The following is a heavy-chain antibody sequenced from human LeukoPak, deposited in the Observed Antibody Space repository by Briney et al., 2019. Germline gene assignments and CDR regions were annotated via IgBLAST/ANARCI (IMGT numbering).Heavy chain of an antibody. V-gene: IGHV1-2*02. J-gene: IGHJ4*02. CDR3: ARATRAAAGTSLGY. CDR2: INPNSGGT. CDR1: GYTFTGYY. Sequence: ASVKASCKAPGYTFTGYYMHWVRQAPGQGLEWMGWINPNSGGTNYAQKFQGRVTMTRDTSISTAYMELSRLRSDDTAVYYCARATRAAAGTSLGYWGQGTLVTVSS. D-gene: IGHD6-13*01.